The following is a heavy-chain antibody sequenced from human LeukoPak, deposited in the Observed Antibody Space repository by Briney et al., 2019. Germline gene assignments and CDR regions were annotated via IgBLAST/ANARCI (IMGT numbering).Heavy chain of an antibody. CDR1: GGSVTSTNW. Sequence: KPAETLCLTCDVSGGSVTSTNWWTWVRQPPGKGLEWIGEVHLDGRTNYNPSLKSRLIMSVDLPENHISLKLTSVTAVDTAVYYCAREGGFYRPLDYSGQGTLVTDSS. J-gene: IGHJ4*02. V-gene: IGHV4-4*02. D-gene: IGHD3-3*01. CDR3: AREGGFYRPLDY. CDR2: VHLDGRT.